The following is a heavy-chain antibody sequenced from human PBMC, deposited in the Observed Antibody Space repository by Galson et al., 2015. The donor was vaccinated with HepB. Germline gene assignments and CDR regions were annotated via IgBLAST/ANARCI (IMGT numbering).Heavy chain of an antibody. D-gene: IGHD6-13*01. CDR1: GFTFSSYS. CDR2: ISSSSSYI. V-gene: IGHV3-21*01. CDR3: ARTAVRSAAAGPDY. J-gene: IGHJ4*02. Sequence: SLRLSCAASGFTFSSYSMNWVRQAPGKGLEWVSSISSSSSYIYYADSVKGRFTISRDNAKNSLYLQMNSLRAEDTAVYYCARTAVRSAAAGPDYWGQGTLVTVSS.